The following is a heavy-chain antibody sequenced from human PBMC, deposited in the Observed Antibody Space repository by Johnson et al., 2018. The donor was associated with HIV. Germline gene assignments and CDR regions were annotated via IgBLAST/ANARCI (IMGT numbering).Heavy chain of an antibody. CDR1: GFTFSDYY. D-gene: IGHD6-25*01. V-gene: IGHV3-11*04. CDR3: ARVLRGYDAFDI. J-gene: IGHJ3*02. Sequence: QVQLVESGGGVVQPGRSLRLSCAASGFTFSDYYMSWIRQAPGKGLEWVSGISGSGDTTDYADSVKGRFTVSRDNSKNTLYLQMNSLRADDTAVYYCARVLRGYDAFDIWGQGTMVTVSS. CDR2: ISGSGDTT.